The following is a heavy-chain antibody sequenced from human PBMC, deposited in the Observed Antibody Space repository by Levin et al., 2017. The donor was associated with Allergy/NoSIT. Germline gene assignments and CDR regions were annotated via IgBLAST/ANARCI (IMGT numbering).Heavy chain of an antibody. CDR3: AGSSWAEDY. CDR1: GLTFSSYW. V-gene: IGHV3-7*01. J-gene: IGHJ4*02. Sequence: GGSLRLSCTVSGLTFSSYWMSWVRQAPGKGLEWVANINQDGSEKHYVGSVRGRFTISRDNAKNSLYLQMTSLRGEDTAVYYCAGSSWAEDYWGQGTLVTVSS. CDR2: INQDGSEK. D-gene: IGHD6-13*01.